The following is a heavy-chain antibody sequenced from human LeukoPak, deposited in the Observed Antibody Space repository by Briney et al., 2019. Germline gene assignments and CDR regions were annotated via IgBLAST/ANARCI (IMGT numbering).Heavy chain of an antibody. CDR3: ATVVPAAYSYYYYGMDV. V-gene: IGHV3-33*01. CDR1: GFTFSSYG. Sequence: GGSLRLSCAASGFTFSSYGMHWVRQAPGKGLEWVAVIWYDGNNKYYADSVKGRFTISRDNSKNTLYLQMNSLRAEDTAVYYCATVVPAAYSYYYYGMDVWGQGTTVTVSS. J-gene: IGHJ6*02. D-gene: IGHD2-2*01. CDR2: IWYDGNNK.